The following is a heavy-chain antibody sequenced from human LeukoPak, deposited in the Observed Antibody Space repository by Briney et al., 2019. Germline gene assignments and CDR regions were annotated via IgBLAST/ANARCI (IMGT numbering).Heavy chain of an antibody. CDR3: ARALLTTSGSYYFDY. V-gene: IGHV3-23*01. CDR1: GLAFSAYD. CDR2: ITASGGST. Sequence: PGRSLRLSCAASGLAFSAYDMSWVRQAPGEGLEWVSGITASGGSTYYADSVKGRFTISRDNSKNTLYLQMNSLRAEDTAVYYCARALLTTSGSYYFDYWGQGTLVTVSS. D-gene: IGHD4-11*01. J-gene: IGHJ4*02.